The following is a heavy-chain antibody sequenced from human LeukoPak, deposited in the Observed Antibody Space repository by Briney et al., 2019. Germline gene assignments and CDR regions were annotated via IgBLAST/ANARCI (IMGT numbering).Heavy chain of an antibody. V-gene: IGHV3-30*02. CDR3: AKVSLNMVNDAFDI. J-gene: IGHJ3*02. CDR2: IRYDGSRK. CDR1: GFISSSYG. Sequence: GGSLRLSCAASGFISSSYGMHWVRQAPGKGLEWVAFIRYDGSRKYYADSVKGRFTISRDNSKNTLYLQMNSLRAEDTAMYYCAKVSLNMVNDAFDIWGQGTMVSVSS. D-gene: IGHD4/OR15-4a*01.